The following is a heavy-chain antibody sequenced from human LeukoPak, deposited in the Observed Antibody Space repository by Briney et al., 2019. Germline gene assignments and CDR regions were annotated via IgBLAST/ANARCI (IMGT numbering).Heavy chain of an antibody. CDR2: ISGSGGST. CDR3: ARLWTAMSYYYGMDV. CDR1: GFTFSSYA. Sequence: GGSLRLSCAASGFTFSSYAMSWVRQAPGKGLEWVSAISGSGGSTYYADSVKGRFTISRDNAKNSLYLQMNSLRAEDTAVYYCARLWTAMSYYYGMDVWGQGTTVTVSS. J-gene: IGHJ6*02. D-gene: IGHD2-21*02. V-gene: IGHV3-23*01.